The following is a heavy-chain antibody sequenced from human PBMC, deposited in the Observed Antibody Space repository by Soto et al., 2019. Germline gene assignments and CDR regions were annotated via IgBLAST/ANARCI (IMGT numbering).Heavy chain of an antibody. CDR2: VYYSGST. V-gene: IGHV4-59*01. CDR3: ARKTLLGSTQPWFDP. J-gene: IGHJ5*02. CDR1: GGSISSYY. D-gene: IGHD1-26*01. Sequence: QVQLQESGPGLVKSSETLSLTCTVSGGSISSYYWSWIRQPPGKGLEWIGYVYYSGSTDYNPSLKSRVTISVDTSKNQFSLKLSSVTAADTAMYYCARKTLLGSTQPWFDPWGQGTLVTVSS.